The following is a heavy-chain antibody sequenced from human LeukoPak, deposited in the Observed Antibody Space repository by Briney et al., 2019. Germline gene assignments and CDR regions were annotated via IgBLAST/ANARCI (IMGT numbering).Heavy chain of an antibody. CDR1: GFTFSSSS. V-gene: IGHV3-48*01. D-gene: IGHD3-3*01. Sequence: GGSLRLSCAASGFTFSSSSMNWVRQAPGKGLEWVSYISSSRSTIYYAYSVKGRFTISRDNAKNSLYLQMNSLKTEDTAVYYCTTLPPPYYDFWSGYYVPPRYFDYWGQGTLVTVSS. CDR3: TTLPPPYYDFWSGYYVPPRYFDY. J-gene: IGHJ4*02. CDR2: ISSSRSTI.